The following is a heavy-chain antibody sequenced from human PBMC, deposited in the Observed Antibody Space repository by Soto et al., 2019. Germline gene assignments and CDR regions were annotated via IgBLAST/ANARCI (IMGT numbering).Heavy chain of an antibody. Sequence: SETLSLTCTVSGGSISSSSYYWGWIRQPPGKGLEWIGSTYYSGSTYYNPSLKSRVTISVDTSKNQFSLKLSSVTAADMAVYYCARAQSPEATFDYWGQGTLVTVSS. V-gene: IGHV4-39*01. CDR2: TYYSGST. CDR3: ARAQSPEATFDY. CDR1: GGSISSSSYY. J-gene: IGHJ4*02.